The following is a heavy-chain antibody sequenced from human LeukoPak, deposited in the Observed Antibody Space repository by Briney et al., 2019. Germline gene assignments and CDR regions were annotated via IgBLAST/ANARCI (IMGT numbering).Heavy chain of an antibody. CDR1: GFTLSNYG. CDR2: LLYDGNTK. D-gene: IGHD1-14*01. CDR3: ARDHRPEIQYYYMDV. V-gene: IGHV3-33*01. Sequence: GGSLRLSCAASGFTLSNYGMHWVRQAPGKGLEWVAALLYDGNTKHYADSVRGRFTISRDISKNTFYLQMNSLTAEDTAVYYCARDHRPEIQYYYMDVWGKGTTVAVSS. J-gene: IGHJ6*03.